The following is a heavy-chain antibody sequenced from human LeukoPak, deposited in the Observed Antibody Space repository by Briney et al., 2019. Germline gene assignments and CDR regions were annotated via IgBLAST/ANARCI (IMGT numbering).Heavy chain of an antibody. J-gene: IGHJ4*02. CDR3: ARDWGNEGIFDY. V-gene: IGHV3-23*01. CDR1: GFTFSSYA. Sequence: PGGSLRLSCAASGFTFSSYAMSWVRQAPGKGLEWVSAISGSGGSTYYADSVKGRFTISRDNSKNTLYLQMNSLRAEDTAVYYCARDWGNEGIFDYWGQGTLVTVSS. CDR2: ISGSGGST. D-gene: IGHD3-16*01.